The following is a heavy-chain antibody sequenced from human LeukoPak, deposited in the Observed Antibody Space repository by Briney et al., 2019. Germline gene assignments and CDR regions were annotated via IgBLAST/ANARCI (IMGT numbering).Heavy chain of an antibody. CDR2: FHSSGST. CDR1: GGSISRSSYY. D-gene: IGHD4-17*01. Sequence: SETLSLTCTVSGGSISRSSYYWGWVRLPPGKGLEWIGSFHSSGSTYYSPSLRSRVTISVDTSKNQFSLKLSSVTASDTAVYFCARMYGDYLFDYWGQGTLVTVSS. CDR3: ARMYGDYLFDY. V-gene: IGHV4-39*01. J-gene: IGHJ4*02.